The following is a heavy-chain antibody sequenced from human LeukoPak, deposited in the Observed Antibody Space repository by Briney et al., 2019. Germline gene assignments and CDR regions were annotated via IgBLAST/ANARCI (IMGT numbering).Heavy chain of an antibody. D-gene: IGHD2-2*01. CDR2: IYNGVST. CDR1: GGSVSSGDYY. Sequence: PSETLSLTCTVSGGSVSSGDYYWTWIRQPPGKGLEWVGYIYNGVSTYYNPSLRSRLTISADVSKNQFSLQLTSVTAADTAVYYCARDQGYCTSTSCHSWIDSWGQGTLVIVS. CDR3: ARDQGYCTSTSCHSWIDS. J-gene: IGHJ4*02. V-gene: IGHV4-30-4*01.